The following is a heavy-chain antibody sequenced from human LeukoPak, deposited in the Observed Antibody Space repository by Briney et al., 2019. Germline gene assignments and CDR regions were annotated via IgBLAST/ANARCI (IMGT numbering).Heavy chain of an antibody. J-gene: IGHJ6*02. CDR2: ISGSGGST. CDR3: AKGLGYCSSTSCYGAYYYGMDV. CDR1: GFTFSSYA. Sequence: GGSLRLSCAASGFTFSSYAMSWVRQAPGKGLGWVSAISGSGGSTYYADSVKGRFTISRDNSKNTLYLQMNSLRAEDTAVYYCAKGLGYCSSTSCYGAYYYGMDVWGQGTTVTVSS. V-gene: IGHV3-23*01. D-gene: IGHD2-2*01.